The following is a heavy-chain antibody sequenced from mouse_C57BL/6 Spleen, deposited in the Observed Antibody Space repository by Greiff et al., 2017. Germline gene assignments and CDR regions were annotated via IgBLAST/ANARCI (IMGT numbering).Heavy chain of an antibody. CDR2: INYDGSST. CDR3: ARLNYYGSYWYFDV. J-gene: IGHJ1*03. Sequence: EVKVVESEGGLVQPGSSMKLSCTASGFTFSDYYMAWVRQVPEKGLEWVANINYDGSSTYYLDSLKSRFIISRDNAKNILYLQMSSLKSEDTATYYCARLNYYGSYWYFDVWGTGTTVTVSS. CDR1: GFTFSDYY. V-gene: IGHV5-16*01. D-gene: IGHD1-1*01.